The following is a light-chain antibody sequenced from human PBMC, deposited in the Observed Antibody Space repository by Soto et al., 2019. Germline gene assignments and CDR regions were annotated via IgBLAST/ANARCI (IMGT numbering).Light chain of an antibody. J-gene: IGKJ1*01. CDR1: QSVVTN. V-gene: IGKV3-15*01. Sequence: EKVMTQSPATLSVSPGERVTLSCRASQSVVTNLAWYQQKPGQAPRLLISGAYTRATGIPDRFMGSGSGTEFTLTITSLQSEDFAVYYCQHYNDLPLTFGQGTKVEIK. CDR3: QHYNDLPLT. CDR2: GAY.